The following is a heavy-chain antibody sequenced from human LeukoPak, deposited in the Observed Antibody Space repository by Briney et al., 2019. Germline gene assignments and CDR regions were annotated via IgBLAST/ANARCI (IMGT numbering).Heavy chain of an antibody. V-gene: IGHV3-30-3*01. J-gene: IGHJ4*02. D-gene: IGHD5-18*01. Sequence: GGSLRLSCAASGFTFSSYAMHWVRQAPGKGLEWVAVISYDGSNKYYVDSVKGRFTISRDNSKNTLYLQMNSLRAEDTAVYYCARADPMVIFFLDYWGQGTLVTVSS. CDR2: ISYDGSNK. CDR1: GFTFSSYA. CDR3: ARADPMVIFFLDY.